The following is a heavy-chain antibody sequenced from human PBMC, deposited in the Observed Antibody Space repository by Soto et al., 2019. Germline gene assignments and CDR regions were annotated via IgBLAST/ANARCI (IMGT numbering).Heavy chain of an antibody. CDR1: GGSISSYY. CDR3: ARQEYCSSTSCYKPFDY. Sequence: ASETLSLTCTVSGGSISSYYWSWIRQPPGKGLEWIGYIYYSGSTNYNPSLKSRVTISVDTSKNQFSLKLSSVTAADTAVYYCARQEYCSSTSCYKPFDYWGQGTLVTV. V-gene: IGHV4-59*08. J-gene: IGHJ4*02. CDR2: IYYSGST. D-gene: IGHD2-2*02.